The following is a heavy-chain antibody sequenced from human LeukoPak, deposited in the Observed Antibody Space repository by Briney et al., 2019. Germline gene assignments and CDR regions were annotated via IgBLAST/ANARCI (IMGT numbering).Heavy chain of an antibody. CDR3: ASPEYGVDFYDFWSGYFALDY. Sequence: PGGSLRLSCAASGFTFSSYGMHWVRQAPGKGLEWVAFIRYDGSNKYYADSVKGRFTISRDNSKNTLYLQMNSLRAEDTAVYYCASPEYGVDFYDFWSGYFALDYWGQGTLVTVSS. D-gene: IGHD3-3*01. V-gene: IGHV3-30*02. J-gene: IGHJ4*02. CDR2: IRYDGSNK. CDR1: GFTFSSYG.